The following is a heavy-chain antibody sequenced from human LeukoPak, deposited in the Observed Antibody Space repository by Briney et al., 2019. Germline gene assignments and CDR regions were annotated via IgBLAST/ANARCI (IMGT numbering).Heavy chain of an antibody. CDR1: GYSISSGYY. J-gene: IGHJ4*02. Sequence: KSSETLSLTCTVSGYSISSGYYWGWIRQPPGKGLEWIGSIYHSGSTYYNPSLKSRVTISVDTSKNQFSLKLSSVTAADTAVYYCARGRYLTTSGGAAAGFLDYWGQGSLVTVST. V-gene: IGHV4-38-2*02. D-gene: IGHD6-13*01. CDR3: ARGRYLTTSGGAAAGFLDY. CDR2: IYHSGST.